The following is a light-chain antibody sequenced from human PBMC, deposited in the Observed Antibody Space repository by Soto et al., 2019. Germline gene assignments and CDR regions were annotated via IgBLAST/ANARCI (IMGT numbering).Light chain of an antibody. V-gene: IGLV1-40*01. CDR2: GDS. CDR3: QSYYSSLSGSV. J-gene: IGLJ2*01. Sequence: QSVLTQPPSVSGAPGQRVSISCTGSSSNIGAGYGVHWYQQLPGKAPKVLISGDSNRPSGVPDRFSGSKSGTSASLAITGLQAEDDADYYCQSYYSSLSGSVFGGGTKLTVL. CDR1: SSNIGAGYG.